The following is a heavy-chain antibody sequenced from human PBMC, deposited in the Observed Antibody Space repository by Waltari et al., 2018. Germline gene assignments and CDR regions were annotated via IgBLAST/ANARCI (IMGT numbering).Heavy chain of an antibody. CDR1: GGSISSSSYY. CDR2: IYSGGST. J-gene: IGHJ3*02. CDR3: AKWAHYDAFDI. V-gene: IGHV3-53*04. Sequence: LQLQESGPGLVKPSETLSLTCTVSGGSISSSSYYWGWVRQGPGKGLEWVSVIYSGGSTYYADSVKGRFTISRDNSKNTLYLQMNSLRAEDTAVYYCAKWAHYDAFDIWGQGTMVTVSS. D-gene: IGHD2-8*01.